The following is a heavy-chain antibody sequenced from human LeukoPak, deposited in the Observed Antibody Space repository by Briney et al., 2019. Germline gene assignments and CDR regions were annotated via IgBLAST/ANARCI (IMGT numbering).Heavy chain of an antibody. V-gene: IGHV3-23*01. CDR3: AKSFFPGGSSFTFDI. D-gene: IGHD3-10*01. Sequence: GRSLRLSCAASGFTFSCYAMTWVRQAPGKGLEWVSSISDSGVNTYYADSVKGRSTISRDNSKNTLYLQMNSLRAEDTAVYYCAKSFFPGGSSFTFDIWGQGTLVTVSS. CDR2: ISDSGVNT. CDR1: GFTFSCYA. J-gene: IGHJ3*02.